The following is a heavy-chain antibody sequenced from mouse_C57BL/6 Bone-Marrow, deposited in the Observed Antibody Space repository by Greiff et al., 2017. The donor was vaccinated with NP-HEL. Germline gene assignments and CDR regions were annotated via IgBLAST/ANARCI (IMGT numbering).Heavy chain of an antibody. J-gene: IGHJ1*03. CDR2: SRNKANDYTT. CDR3: ARDNWDWYFDV. Sequence: EVKVVESGGGLVQSGRSLRLSCATSGFTFSDFYIEWVRQAPGKGLEWIAASRNKANDYTTEYSASVKGRFIVSRDTSQSILYLQMNALGAEDTAIYYCARDNWDWYFDVWGTGTTVTVSS. CDR1: GFTFSDFY. D-gene: IGHD4-1*01. V-gene: IGHV7-1*01.